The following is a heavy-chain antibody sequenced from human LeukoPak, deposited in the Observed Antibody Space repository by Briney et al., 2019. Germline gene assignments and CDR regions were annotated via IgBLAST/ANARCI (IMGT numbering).Heavy chain of an antibody. CDR3: ARDRRGSFYTYAL. CDR1: GASTNGYF. Sequence: KPSETLSLTCSVSGASTNGYFRNWVRQTPERRLDWIGYVSHTGATTTNPTLKSRVSITIDTSKSQISLTMTSVTAADSALYYCARDRRGSFYTYALWGPGTIVSVS. CDR2: VSHTGAT. V-gene: IGHV4-59*01. D-gene: IGHD1-26*01. J-gene: IGHJ3*01.